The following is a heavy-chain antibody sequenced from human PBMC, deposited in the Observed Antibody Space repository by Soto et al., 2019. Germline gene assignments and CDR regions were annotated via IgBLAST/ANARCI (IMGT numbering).Heavy chain of an antibody. Sequence: PWGSLRLSCAASGFTFSSYGMHWVRQAPGKGLEWVAVIWYDGSNKYYADSVKGRFTISRDNSKNTLYLQMNSLRAEDTAVYYCAREGAGGYPRRYYFDYWGQGTLVTVSS. V-gene: IGHV3-33*01. CDR2: IWYDGSNK. CDR3: AREGAGGYPRRYYFDY. D-gene: IGHD3-22*01. J-gene: IGHJ4*02. CDR1: GFTFSSYG.